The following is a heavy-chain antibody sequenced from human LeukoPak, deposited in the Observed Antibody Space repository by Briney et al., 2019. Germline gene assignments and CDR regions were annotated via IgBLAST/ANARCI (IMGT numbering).Heavy chain of an antibody. CDR1: GYTFTGYY. J-gene: IGHJ5*02. CDR2: INPNSGGT. Sequence: ASVKVSRKASGYTFTGYYMHWVRQAPGQGLEWMGWINPNSGGTNYAQKFQGRVTMTRDTSISTAYMELSRLRSDDTAVYYCARGGDIVVVVAAYNWFDPWGQGTLVTVSS. D-gene: IGHD2-15*01. CDR3: ARGGDIVVVVAAYNWFDP. V-gene: IGHV1-2*02.